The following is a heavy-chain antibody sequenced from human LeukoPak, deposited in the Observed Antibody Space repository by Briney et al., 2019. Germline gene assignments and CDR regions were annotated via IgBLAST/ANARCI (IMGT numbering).Heavy chain of an antibody. D-gene: IGHD1-26*01. V-gene: IGHV3-30-3*01. J-gene: IGHJ4*02. CDR1: GFTFSSYA. Sequence: LGGSLRLSCAASGFTFSSYAMHWVRQAPGKGLEWVAVISYDGSNKYYADSVKGRFTISRDNSKDTLYLQMNSLRAEDTAVYYCASSLQWELLDYWGQGTLVTVS. CDR2: ISYDGSNK. CDR3: ASSLQWELLDY.